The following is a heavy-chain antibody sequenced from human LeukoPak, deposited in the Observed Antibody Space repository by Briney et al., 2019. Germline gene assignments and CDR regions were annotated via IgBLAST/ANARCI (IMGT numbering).Heavy chain of an antibody. CDR2: INSDASST. V-gene: IGHV3-74*01. Sequence: GGSLRLSCAASGFTLRSYWMHWVRRAPRKGLVWVSRINSDASSTSYADSVKGRFTISRDNAKNTVYLQMNSLRAEDTAVYYCARRIAVAATGLDYWGQGTLVTVSS. D-gene: IGHD6-19*01. CDR1: GFTLRSYW. CDR3: ARRIAVAATGLDY. J-gene: IGHJ4*02.